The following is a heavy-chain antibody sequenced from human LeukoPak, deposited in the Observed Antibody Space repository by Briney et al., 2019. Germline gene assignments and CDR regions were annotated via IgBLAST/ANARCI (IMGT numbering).Heavy chain of an antibody. Sequence: ASVKVSYKASGYTFTGYYMHWVRQAPGQGLEWMGWINPNSGGTNYAQKFQGRVTMTRDTSISTAYMELSRLRSDDTAVYYCAREKIEDYDSSGYPSYWGQGTLVTVSS. CDR2: INPNSGGT. CDR3: AREKIEDYDSSGYPSY. D-gene: IGHD3-22*01. CDR1: GYTFTGYY. V-gene: IGHV1-2*02. J-gene: IGHJ4*02.